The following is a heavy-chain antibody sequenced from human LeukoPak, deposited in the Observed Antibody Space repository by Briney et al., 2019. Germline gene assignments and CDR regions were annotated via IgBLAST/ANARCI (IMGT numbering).Heavy chain of an antibody. CDR3: STDSGRSYFYFDF. J-gene: IGHJ4*02. CDR1: GFGLSILS. Sequence: ASAKVSCKISGFGLSILSIHWMRQAPGKGLEWVGGIRPETGEPIFAQKFRGRVTITEDTFTDTGYLELRGLTSEDTAVYYCSTDSGRSYFYFDFWGQGTLVTVSS. CDR2: IRPETGEP. V-gene: IGHV1-24*01. D-gene: IGHD3-10*01.